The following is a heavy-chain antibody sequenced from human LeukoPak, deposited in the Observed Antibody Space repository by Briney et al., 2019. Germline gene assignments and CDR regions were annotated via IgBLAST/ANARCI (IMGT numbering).Heavy chain of an antibody. CDR3: ASVHNYYGSGSYSY. D-gene: IGHD3-10*01. Sequence: AASVKVSCKASGYTFTGYYMHWVRQAPGQGLEWMGIINPSGGSTSYAQKFQGRVTMTRDTSTSTVYMELSSLRSEDAAVYYCASVHNYYGSGSYSYWGQGTLVTVST. V-gene: IGHV1-46*01. J-gene: IGHJ4*02. CDR1: GYTFTGYY. CDR2: INPSGGST.